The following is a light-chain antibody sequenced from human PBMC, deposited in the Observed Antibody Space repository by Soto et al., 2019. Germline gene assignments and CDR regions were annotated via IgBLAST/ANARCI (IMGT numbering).Light chain of an antibody. J-gene: IGLJ1*01. V-gene: IGLV2-23*03. CDR2: EGT. CDR3: YSFPRSTTFPYV. Sequence: QSALTQPASVSGSPGQSINISCTGTSSDVVTYNLVSWYQQHPGKAPTVLIYEGTKRPSGVSNRFSGSKSAKTASLTRTGLHTEYQADYYRYSFPRSTTFPYVFGPGTKLTVL. CDR1: SSDVVTYNL.